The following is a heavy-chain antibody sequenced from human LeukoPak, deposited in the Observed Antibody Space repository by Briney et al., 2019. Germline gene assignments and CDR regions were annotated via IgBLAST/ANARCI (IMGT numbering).Heavy chain of an antibody. D-gene: IGHD3-22*01. J-gene: IGHJ4*02. V-gene: IGHV1-46*01. CDR1: GYTFTSYY. CDR2: INPSGGST. CDR3: ARDLPIYYDSSGPLDY. Sequence: ASVKVSCKASGYTFTSYYMHWVRQAPGQGLEWMGIINPSGGSTSYAQKFQGRVTMTRDTSTSTVYMELSSLRSEDTAVHYCARDLPIYYDSSGPLDYWGQGTLVTVSS.